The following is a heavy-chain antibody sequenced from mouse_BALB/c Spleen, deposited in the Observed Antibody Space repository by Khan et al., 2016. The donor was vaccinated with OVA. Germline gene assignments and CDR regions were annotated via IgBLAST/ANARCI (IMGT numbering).Heavy chain of an antibody. J-gene: IGHJ1*01. CDR1: GYTFSTYW. D-gene: IGHD2-1*01. Sequence: VQLQQSGAELMKPGASMKISCKATGYTFSTYWTEWVKQRPGHGLEWIGEILPGRGSTNYNETFKGKATFTADTSSNTAHMHLSSLTSEDSAVYYCARFGNHWYFDVWGAGTTVTVSS. CDR3: ARFGNHWYFDV. CDR2: ILPGRGST. V-gene: IGHV1-9*01.